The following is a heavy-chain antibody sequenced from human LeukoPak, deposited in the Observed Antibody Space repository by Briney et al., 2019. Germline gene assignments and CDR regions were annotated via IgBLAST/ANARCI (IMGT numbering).Heavy chain of an antibody. CDR3: ARDKGRKYCTNGVCYFDY. CDR2: ISSSSSYI. J-gene: IGHJ4*02. CDR1: GLTFSSYS. D-gene: IGHD2-8*01. V-gene: IGHV3-21*01. Sequence: GGSLRLSCAASGLTFSSYSMNWVRQAPGKGLEWVSSISSSSSYIYYADSVKGRFTISRDNAKNSLYLQMNSLRAEDTAVYYCARDKGRKYCTNGVCYFDYWGQGTLVTVSS.